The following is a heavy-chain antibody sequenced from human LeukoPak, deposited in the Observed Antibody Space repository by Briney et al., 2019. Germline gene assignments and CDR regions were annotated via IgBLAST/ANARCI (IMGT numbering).Heavy chain of an antibody. D-gene: IGHD6-19*01. CDR2: MNPNSGNT. V-gene: IGHV1-8*03. CDR3: AIGYSSGWPRAFDI. CDR1: GYTFTSYD. Sequence: ASVKVSYKASGYTFTSYDINWVRQATGQGLEWMVWMNPNSGNTGYAQKFQGRVTISRNTSISTAYMELSSLRSEDTAVYYCAIGYSSGWPRAFDIWGQGTMVTVSS. J-gene: IGHJ3*02.